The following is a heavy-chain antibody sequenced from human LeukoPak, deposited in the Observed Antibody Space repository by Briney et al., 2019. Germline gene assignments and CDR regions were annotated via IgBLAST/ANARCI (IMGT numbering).Heavy chain of an antibody. V-gene: IGHV3-23*01. CDR2: ISGSGGST. Sequence: GGSLILSCAASGFTFSSYAMSWVRQAPGKGLEWVSAISGSGGSTYYADSVRGRFTTSRDNSKNTLYLQMNSLRLEDTAVYYCTRGSSRYSSGWYLPDYWGQGTLVTVSS. CDR1: GFTFSSYA. J-gene: IGHJ4*02. CDR3: TRGSSRYSSGWYLPDY. D-gene: IGHD6-19*01.